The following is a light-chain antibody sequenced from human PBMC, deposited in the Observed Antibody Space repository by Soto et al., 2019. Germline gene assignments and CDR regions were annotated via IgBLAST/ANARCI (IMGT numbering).Light chain of an antibody. CDR3: AAWDDSLSGRYV. J-gene: IGLJ1*01. Sequence: QSVLTQSPSASGTPGQRVTISCSGSSSNIGSNYVYWYQQLPGTAPKLLIYSNNQRPSGVPDRFSGSKSGTSASLAISGLRSEDEADYYCAAWDDSLSGRYVFGTGTKLTVL. CDR1: SSNIGSNY. V-gene: IGLV1-47*02. CDR2: SNN.